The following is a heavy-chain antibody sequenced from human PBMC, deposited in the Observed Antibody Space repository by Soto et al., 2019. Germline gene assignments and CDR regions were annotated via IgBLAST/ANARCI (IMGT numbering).Heavy chain of an antibody. CDR1: GGSISSYY. Sequence: QVQLQESGPGLVKPSETLSLTCTVSGGSISSYYYSWIRQPPGKGLEWIGYIYNSGRTKYNPSLGSRVTISAHTSKKQCSLELSSVTSADTAVYYCVRRGRLLEWFSMDVWGRGTTVTVSS. CDR2: IYNSGRT. V-gene: IGHV4-59*01. D-gene: IGHD3-3*01. CDR3: VRRGRLLEWFSMDV. J-gene: IGHJ6*03.